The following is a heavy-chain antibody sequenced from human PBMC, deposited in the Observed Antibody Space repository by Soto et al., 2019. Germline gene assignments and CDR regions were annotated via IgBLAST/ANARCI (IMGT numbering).Heavy chain of an antibody. J-gene: IGHJ5*01. CDR3: ARDRWGSYSFDS. CDR1: GGVFRNYA. V-gene: IGHV1-69*01. CDR2: ITPVFGTA. Sequence: QVQLVQXXAEVKKPGSSVKVSCKASGGVFRNYAINWVRQAPGQAIEWMGGITPVFGTADYPQKFQGRVTITADESTTTAYMELTSLKTEDTAVYFCARDRWGSYSFDSWGQGTLVTVAS. D-gene: IGHD1-26*01.